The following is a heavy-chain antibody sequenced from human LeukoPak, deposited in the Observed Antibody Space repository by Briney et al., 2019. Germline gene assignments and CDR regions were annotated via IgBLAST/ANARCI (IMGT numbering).Heavy chain of an antibody. V-gene: IGHV1-8*02. D-gene: IGHD5-12*01. Sequence: ASAKVSCKASGYTFTGYYMHWVRQAPGQGLEWMGWMNPNSGNTGYAQKFQGRVTMTRNTSISTAYMELSSLRSEDTAVYYCARGSGYEDYWGQGTLVTVSS. CDR2: MNPNSGNT. J-gene: IGHJ4*02. CDR1: GYTFTGYY. CDR3: ARGSGYEDY.